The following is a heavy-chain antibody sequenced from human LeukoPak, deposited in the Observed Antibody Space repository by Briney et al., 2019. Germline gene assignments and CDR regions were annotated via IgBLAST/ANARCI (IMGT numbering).Heavy chain of an antibody. CDR1: GYTFTSYD. J-gene: IGHJ4*02. Sequence: ASVKVSCKASGYTFTSYDINWVRQAPGQGLEWMGWMNPNGGNTDYAQKFQGRVTMTRNTSISTAYMELSSLRSEDTAVYYGGRGPQLNGDYGGQGTLVTVS. D-gene: IGHD1-1*01. CDR3: GRGPQLNGDY. CDR2: MNPNGGNT. V-gene: IGHV1-8*01.